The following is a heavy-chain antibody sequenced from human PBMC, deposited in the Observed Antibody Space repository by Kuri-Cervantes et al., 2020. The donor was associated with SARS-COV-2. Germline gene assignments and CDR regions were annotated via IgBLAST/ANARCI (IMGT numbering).Heavy chain of an antibody. Sequence: SVKDSCMASVYTFTGYYMHWVGQAPGQGLEWMGWINPNSGGTHYAQKFQCRVTKTRDTSISPAYTELTRWRSHDTAVYYFWRDRVVLTLYAILGNRLDPWGQGTLVTVSS. CDR1: VYTFTGYY. V-gene: IGHV1-2*02. CDR2: INPNSGGT. J-gene: IGHJ5*02. D-gene: IGHD2-8*01. CDR3: WRDRVVLTLYAILGNRLDP.